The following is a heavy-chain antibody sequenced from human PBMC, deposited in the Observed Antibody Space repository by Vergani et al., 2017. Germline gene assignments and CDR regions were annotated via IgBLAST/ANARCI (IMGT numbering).Heavy chain of an antibody. CDR1: GGSISSYY. Sequence: QVQLQESGPGLVKPSETLSLTCTVSGGSISSYYWSWIRQPPGKGLEWVGYIYYSGSTNYNPALKSRVTISVDTSKNQFSLKLSSVTAADTAVYYCARGGWGTVTTFFHDGMDVWGQGTTVTVSS. D-gene: IGHD4-17*01. J-gene: IGHJ6*02. CDR2: IYYSGST. V-gene: IGHV4-59*01. CDR3: ARGGWGTVTTFFHDGMDV.